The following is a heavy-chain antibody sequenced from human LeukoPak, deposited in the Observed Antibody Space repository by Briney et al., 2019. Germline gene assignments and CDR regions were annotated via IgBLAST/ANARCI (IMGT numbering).Heavy chain of an antibody. V-gene: IGHV4-39*01. D-gene: IGHD3-3*01. J-gene: IGHJ4*02. CDR1: GGSISSSSYY. CDR3: APQSTIFGVVTSTH. CDR2: IYYSGST. Sequence: SETLSLTCTVSGGSISSSSYYWGWIRQPPGKGLEWIGSIYYSGSTYYNPSLKSRVTISVDTSKNQFSLKLSSVTAADTAVYYCAPQSTIFGVVTSTHWGQGTLVTVSS.